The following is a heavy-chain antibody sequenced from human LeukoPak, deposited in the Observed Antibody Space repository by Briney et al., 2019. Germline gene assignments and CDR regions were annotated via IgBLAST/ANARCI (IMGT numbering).Heavy chain of an antibody. Sequence: GESLKISCNGSGYIFTSYWIGWVRQMPGKGLGWMGIIYPGDSDTRYSPSFQGQVTISADKSISTAYLQWSSLKASDTAMYYCARLRVAPEHAFDIWGQGTMVTV. CDR3: ARLRVAPEHAFDI. CDR1: GYIFTSYW. V-gene: IGHV5-51*01. J-gene: IGHJ3*02. CDR2: IYPGDSDT.